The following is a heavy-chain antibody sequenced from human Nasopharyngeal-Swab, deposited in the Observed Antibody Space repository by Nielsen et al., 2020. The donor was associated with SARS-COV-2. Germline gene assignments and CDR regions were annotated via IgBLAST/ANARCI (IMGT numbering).Heavy chain of an antibody. V-gene: IGHV3-23*01. CDR3: AKQGPEMTRGVNNYLNY. CDR2: ISAGGGST. D-gene: IGHD3-10*01. J-gene: IGHJ4*02. CDR1: GFTFSSYA. Sequence: GGSLRLSCAAFGFTFSSYAMTRVRQAPGKGLDWVSAISAGGGSTYYADSVKGRFTISRDNSKNTLYLEMDSLRAEDTAVYYCAKQGPEMTRGVNNYLNYWGQGTLVTVSS.